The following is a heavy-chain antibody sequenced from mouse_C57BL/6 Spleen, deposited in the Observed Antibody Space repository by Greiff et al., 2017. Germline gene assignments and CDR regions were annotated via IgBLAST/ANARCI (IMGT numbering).Heavy chain of an antibody. CDR1: GYTFTSYW. CDR3: TRADYYGSYYAMDY. V-gene: IGHV1-5*01. CDR2: IYPGNSDT. J-gene: IGHJ4*01. D-gene: IGHD2-1*01. Sequence: EVQLQESGPVLARPGASVKMSCKTSGYTFTSYWMHWVKQRPGQGLEWIGAIYPGNSDTSYNQKFKGKAKLTAVQSASTAYMELSSLTNEDSAVYYCTRADYYGSYYAMDYWGQGTSVTVSS.